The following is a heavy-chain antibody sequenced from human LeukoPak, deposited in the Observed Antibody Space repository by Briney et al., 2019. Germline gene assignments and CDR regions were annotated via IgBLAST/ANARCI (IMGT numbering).Heavy chain of an antibody. J-gene: IGHJ4*02. CDR1: GFTFSSYA. CDR2: ISGSGGST. D-gene: IGHD2-2*02. Sequence: GGSLRLSCAASGFTFSSYAMSWVRQAPGKGLEWVSAISGSGGSTYYADSVKCRVTISRDNSKNTLYLQMNSLRAEDTAVYYCAKDSLGLYGPRCHFDYWGQGTLVTVSS. CDR3: AKDSLGLYGPRCHFDY. V-gene: IGHV3-23*01.